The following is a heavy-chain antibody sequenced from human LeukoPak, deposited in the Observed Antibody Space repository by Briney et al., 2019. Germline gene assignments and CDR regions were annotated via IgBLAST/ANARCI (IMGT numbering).Heavy chain of an antibody. J-gene: IGHJ6*03. CDR2: IYHSGST. Sequence: SETLSLTCAVSGYSISSGYYGGWIRQPPGKGLEWIGSIYHSGSTYYNPSLKSRVTISVDTSKNQFSLKLSSVTAADTAVYYCARLAGKLHYYYYYMDVWGKGTTVTVSS. D-gene: IGHD6-13*01. CDR1: GYSISSGYY. CDR3: ARLAGKLHYYYYYMDV. V-gene: IGHV4-38-2*01.